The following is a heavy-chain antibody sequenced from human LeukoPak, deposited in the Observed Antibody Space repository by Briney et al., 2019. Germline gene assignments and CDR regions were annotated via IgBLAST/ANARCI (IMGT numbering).Heavy chain of an antibody. CDR3: AGHHPRNTVDF. Sequence: SETLSLTCTVAGGSISSDYWSWIRQPPGKGLEWIAYISDIGSINYNPSLKSRVTISLDTSKNQFSLKLSSVAAADTAVYYCAGHHPRNTVDFWGQGTLVTVSS. CDR1: GGSISSDY. V-gene: IGHV4-59*08. CDR2: ISDIGSI. D-gene: IGHD2/OR15-2a*01. J-gene: IGHJ4*02.